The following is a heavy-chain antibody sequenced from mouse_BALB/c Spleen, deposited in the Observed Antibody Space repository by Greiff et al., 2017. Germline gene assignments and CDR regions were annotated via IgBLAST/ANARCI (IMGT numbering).Heavy chain of an antibody. D-gene: IGHD3-2*01. CDR1: GYSITSDYA. CDR3: AKTARATRGFAY. V-gene: IGHV3-2*02. Sequence: EVKLVESGPGLVKPSQSLSLTCTVTGYSITSDYAWNWIRQFPGNKLEWMGYISYSGSTSYNPSLKSRISITRDTSKNQFFLQLNSVTTEDTATYYCAKTARATRGFAYWGQGTLVTVSA. J-gene: IGHJ3*01. CDR2: ISYSGST.